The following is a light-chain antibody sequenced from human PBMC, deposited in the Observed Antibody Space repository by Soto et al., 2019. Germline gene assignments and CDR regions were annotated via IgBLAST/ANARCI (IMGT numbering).Light chain of an antibody. CDR3: QQSYSTLLS. J-gene: IGKJ4*01. CDR2: RAS. CDR1: QSISSY. Sequence: DIELTQSPSSLSASVGDRVTITCRASQSISSYLNWYQQKGGKAPKLLIQRASSLQSGVPLRFSASGSGTDFSLTLMSLQPEDFATYYCQQSYSTLLSFGGGTKV. V-gene: IGKV1-39*01.